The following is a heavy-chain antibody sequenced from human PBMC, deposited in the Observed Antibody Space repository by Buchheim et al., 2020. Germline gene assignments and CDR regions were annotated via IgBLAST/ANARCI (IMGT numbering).Heavy chain of an antibody. CDR3: ARLRGCVTPTGVPTLFDY. D-gene: IGHD1-1*01. J-gene: IGHJ4*02. V-gene: IGHV4-38-2*02. Sequence: QVRLQESGPGLVKPSETLSLTCSVSGFSIASDYQWGWLRQPPGKGLEWIGSVFQSGSASYKSSLRSRVTMSVDTSKNHFSLKLSSVTAADTAVYYCARLRGCVTPTGVPTLFDYWGLGT. CDR2: VFQSGSA. CDR1: GFSIASDYQ.